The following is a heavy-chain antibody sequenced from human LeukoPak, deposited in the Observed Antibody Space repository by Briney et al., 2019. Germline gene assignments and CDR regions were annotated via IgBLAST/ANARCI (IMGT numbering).Heavy chain of an antibody. CDR3: ARGPIFQDYYGSGSHCDY. D-gene: IGHD3-10*01. Sequence: ASVKVSFQASGYTFTGYYMHWVRQAPGQWLEWMGWIDPNSGGTNYAQKFQGRVTMTRDTSISTAYMELSRLRSDDTAVYYCARGPIFQDYYGSGSHCDYWGQGTLVTVSS. J-gene: IGHJ4*02. CDR2: IDPNSGGT. CDR1: GYTFTGYY. V-gene: IGHV1-2*02.